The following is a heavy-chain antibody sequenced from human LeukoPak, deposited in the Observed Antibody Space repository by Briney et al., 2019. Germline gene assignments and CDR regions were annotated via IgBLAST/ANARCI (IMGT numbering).Heavy chain of an antibody. D-gene: IGHD2-2*02. J-gene: IGHJ6*03. CDR2: ISYDGSNK. V-gene: IGHV3-30*03. CDR1: GFTFSSYG. Sequence: GRSLRLSCAASGFTFSSYGMHWVRQAPGKGLEWVAVISYDGSNKYYADSVKGRFTISRDNSKNTLYLQMNSLRAEDTAVYYCAREGRRVVPAAIHHTSNHYYYYSMDVWGKGTTVTVSS. CDR3: AREGRRVVPAAIHHTSNHYYYYSMDV.